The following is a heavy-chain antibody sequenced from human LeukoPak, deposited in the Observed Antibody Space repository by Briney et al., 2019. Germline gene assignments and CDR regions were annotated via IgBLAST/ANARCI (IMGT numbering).Heavy chain of an antibody. CDR1: GFTFGIYA. CDR2: ISASGSRT. D-gene: IGHD2-2*01. CDR3: AKDPSSTYYYYMDV. J-gene: IGHJ6*03. Sequence: GGSLRLSCGAAGFTFGIYAMNWVRQAPGKGLEWVSAISASGSRTYYADSVKGRFTISRDNSKNTLYLQMNSLRAEDTAVYYCAKDPSSTYYYYMDVWGKGTTVTISS. V-gene: IGHV3-23*01.